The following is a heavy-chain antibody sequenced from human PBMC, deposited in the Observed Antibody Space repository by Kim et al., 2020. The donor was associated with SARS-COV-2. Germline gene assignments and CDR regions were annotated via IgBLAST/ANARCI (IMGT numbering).Heavy chain of an antibody. CDR2: ISGSGGST. CDR1: GFTFSSYA. Sequence: GGSLRLSCAASGFTFSSYAMSWVRQAPGKGLEWVSAISGSGGSTYYADSVKGRFTISRDNSKNTLYLQMNSLRAEDTAVYYCAKTMGLIYAALNYYYGMDVWGQGTTVTVSS. V-gene: IGHV3-23*01. D-gene: IGHD3-16*01. CDR3: AKTMGLIYAALNYYYGMDV. J-gene: IGHJ6*02.